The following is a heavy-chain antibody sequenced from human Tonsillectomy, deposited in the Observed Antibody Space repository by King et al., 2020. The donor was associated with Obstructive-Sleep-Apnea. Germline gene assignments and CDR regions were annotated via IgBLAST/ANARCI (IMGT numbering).Heavy chain of an antibody. D-gene: IGHD4-23*01. CDR3: AKYRDYGGNSDWFDP. Sequence: VQLGESGGGLVQPGGSLRLSCLASGVTFSSNAMSWFRQAPGKGLEGVSAIPGSAWPSYNAVSVGGRFTISRDNSKNTLFLQMDNLRAEDTAIYYCAKYRDYGGNSDWFDPWGQGTLVTVSS. CDR1: GVTFSSNA. V-gene: IGHV3-23*04. CDR2: IPGSAWPS. J-gene: IGHJ5*02.